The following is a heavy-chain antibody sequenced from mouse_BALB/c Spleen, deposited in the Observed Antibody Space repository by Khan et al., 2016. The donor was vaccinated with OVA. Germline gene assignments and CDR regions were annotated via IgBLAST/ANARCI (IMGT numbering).Heavy chain of an antibody. J-gene: IGHJ3*01. Sequence: EVQLQESGAELVRPGASVKLSCTASGFNIKDTYMHWVKQRPEQGLEWIGRIDPANGDAKYDPKFQDQATIPTDTSSNTAYLQLSSLTSEDTAVYYCATLYGSPFAYWGQGTLVTVSA. CDR1: GFNIKDTY. D-gene: IGHD2-1*01. CDR2: IDPANGDA. CDR3: ATLYGSPFAY. V-gene: IGHV14-3*02.